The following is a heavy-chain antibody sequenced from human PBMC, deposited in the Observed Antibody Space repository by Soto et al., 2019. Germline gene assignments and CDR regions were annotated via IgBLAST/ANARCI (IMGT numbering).Heavy chain of an antibody. CDR3: AKEWVYDSSGLYYFDY. CDR1: GFTFSSYA. J-gene: IGHJ4*02. CDR2: IADDGSNK. V-gene: IGHV3-30*18. D-gene: IGHD3-22*01. Sequence: PGGSLRLSCAASGFTFSSYAMSWVRQAPGKGLEWVSVIADDGSNKYYADSVKGRFTISRDNSKNTLYLQMNSLRAEDTAVYYCAKEWVYDSSGLYYFDYWGQGTLVTVSS.